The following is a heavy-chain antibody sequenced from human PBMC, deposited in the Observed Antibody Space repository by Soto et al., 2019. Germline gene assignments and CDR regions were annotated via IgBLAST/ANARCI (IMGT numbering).Heavy chain of an antibody. CDR2: VYHSGTT. CDR3: ASSYFWSGHFDY. Sequence: QLQLQESGPGLVKPSEPLSLTCTVSGDSISSNSYYWGWIRQPPGKGLEWIGLVYHSGTTDYHPSRRSRVTISVHTSKNRFSLKLSSVTAADTAVYYCASSYFWSGHFDYWGQGTLATVSS. CDR1: GDSISSNSYY. V-gene: IGHV4-39*01. D-gene: IGHD3-3*01. J-gene: IGHJ4*02.